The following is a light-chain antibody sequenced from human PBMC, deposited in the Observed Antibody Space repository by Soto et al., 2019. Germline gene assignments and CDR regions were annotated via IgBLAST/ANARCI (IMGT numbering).Light chain of an antibody. J-gene: IGKJ1*01. CDR1: QSLGGN. CDR2: RAS. Sequence: EIVMTQSPATLAVSPGDTVTLSCRASQSLGGNLAWYQQKPGQAPRLFIFRASSRATGVPARFSASGSGTEFTLTISELQSEDFAVYYCQQYSKWPPWTCG. V-gene: IGKV3-15*01. CDR3: QQYSKWPPWT.